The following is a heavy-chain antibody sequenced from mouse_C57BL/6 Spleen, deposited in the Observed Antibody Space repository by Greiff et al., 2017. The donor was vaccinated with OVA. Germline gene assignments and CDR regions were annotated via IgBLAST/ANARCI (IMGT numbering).Heavy chain of an antibody. J-gene: IGHJ1*03. CDR3: TGLRYPWYFDV. CDR1: GFTFSNYW. D-gene: IGHD1-1*01. CDR2: IRLKSDNYAT. V-gene: IGHV6-3*01. Sequence: EVKLEESGGGLVQPGGSMKLSCVASGFTFSNYWMNWVRQSPEKGLEWVAQIRLKSDNYATHYAESVKGRFTISRDDSKSSVYLQMNNLRAEDTGIYYCTGLRYPWYFDVWGTGTTVTVSS.